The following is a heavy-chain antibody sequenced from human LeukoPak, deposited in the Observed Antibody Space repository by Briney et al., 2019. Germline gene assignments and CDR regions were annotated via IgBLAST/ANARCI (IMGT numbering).Heavy chain of an antibody. J-gene: IGHJ4*02. CDR1: GFTFSSYG. CDR3: AKEMGYSYGDFDY. Sequence: GGSLRLSCAASGFTFSSYGMHWVRQAPGKGLEWVAVISYDGSNKYYADSVKGRFTISRDNSKSTLYLQMNSLRAEDTAVYYCAKEMGYSYGDFDYWGQGTLVTVSS. D-gene: IGHD5-18*01. V-gene: IGHV3-30*18. CDR2: ISYDGSNK.